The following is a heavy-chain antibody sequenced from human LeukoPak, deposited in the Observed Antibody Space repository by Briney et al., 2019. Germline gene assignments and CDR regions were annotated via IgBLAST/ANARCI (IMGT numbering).Heavy chain of an antibody. J-gene: IGHJ4*02. D-gene: IGHD6-13*01. Sequence: GGSLRLSCAASGFPFSQYWMTWVRHAPGGGLEWVADISEQKNEKYFVGSVKVRFTISRDNAKNSLSLQMYNLTADDTAVYSCASRIRSSWYWGYYFDHWGQGTLVTVSS. V-gene: IGHV3-7*01. CDR3: ASRIRSSWYWGYYFDH. CDR1: GFPFSQYW. CDR2: ISEQKNEK.